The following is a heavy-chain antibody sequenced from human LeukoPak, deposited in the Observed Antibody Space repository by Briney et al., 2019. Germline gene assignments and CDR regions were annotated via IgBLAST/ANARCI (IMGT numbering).Heavy chain of an antibody. D-gene: IGHD3-3*01. CDR1: GFTFSSYA. CDR2: ISYDGSNK. J-gene: IGHJ3*02. V-gene: IGHV3-30-3*01. Sequence: PGGSLRLSCAASGFTFSSYAMHWVRQAPGKGLEWVAVISYDGSNKYYADSVKGRFTISRDNSKNTLYLQMNSLRAEDTAVYYCARAGDFWSGYNAFDIWGQGTMVTVSS. CDR3: ARAGDFWSGYNAFDI.